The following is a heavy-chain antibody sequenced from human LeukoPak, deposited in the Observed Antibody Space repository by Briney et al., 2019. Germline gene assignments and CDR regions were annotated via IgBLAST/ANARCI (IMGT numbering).Heavy chain of an antibody. Sequence: GGSLRLSCAASGFTFSSYWMHWVRQAPGKGLEWVANIKHDGSDKYYVDSVKGRFTISRDNSKNSLYLQMSSLRAEDSAVFYCAIYDTTTGVSAAWGQGTLVTVSS. J-gene: IGHJ5*02. CDR2: IKHDGSDK. CDR1: GFTFSSYW. CDR3: AIYDTTTGVSAA. D-gene: IGHD2-8*01. V-gene: IGHV3-7*02.